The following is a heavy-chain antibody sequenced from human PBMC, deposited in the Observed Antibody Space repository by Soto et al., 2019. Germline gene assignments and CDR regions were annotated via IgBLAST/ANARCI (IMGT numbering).Heavy chain of an antibody. CDR2: IIPIFGTA. D-gene: IGHD5-18*01. J-gene: IGHJ4*02. CDR3: AIYAVDTARGRFDY. Sequence: QVQLVQSGAEVKKPGSSVKVSCKASGGTFSSYAISWVRQAPGQGLEWMGGIIPIFGTANDAQKFQGRVKITTDESTSRAYIQLRSLRSEDTAVYYCAIYAVDTARGRFDYWGEGTLVTVSS. V-gene: IGHV1-69*05. CDR1: GGTFSSYA.